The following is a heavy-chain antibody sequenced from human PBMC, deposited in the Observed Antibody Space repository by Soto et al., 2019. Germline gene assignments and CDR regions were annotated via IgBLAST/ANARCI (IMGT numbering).Heavy chain of an antibody. CDR2: ISYDGSNK. J-gene: IGHJ4*02. CDR1: GFTFSSYA. CDR3: PSEYSSSRYYGFDY. D-gene: IGHD6-13*01. V-gene: IGHV3-30*04. Sequence: GGSLRLSCAASGFTFSSYAMHWVRQAPGKGLEWVAVISYDGSNKYYADSVKGRFTISRDNSKNTLYLQMNSLRAEDTSVYYCPSEYSSSRYYGFDYWGQGTLVTVSS.